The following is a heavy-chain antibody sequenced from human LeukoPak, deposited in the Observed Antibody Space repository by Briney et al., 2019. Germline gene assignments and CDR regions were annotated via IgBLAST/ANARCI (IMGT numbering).Heavy chain of an antibody. CDR3: ARSGRYYDILTGYYAEYYFDY. Sequence: TSETLSLTCTVSGGSISSYYWSWIRQPPGKGLEWIGYIYYSGSTNYNPSLKSRVTISVDTSKNQFSLELSSVTAADTAVYYCARSGRYYDILTGYYAEYYFDYWGQGTLVTVSS. CDR1: GGSISSYY. D-gene: IGHD3-9*01. CDR2: IYYSGST. V-gene: IGHV4-59*01. J-gene: IGHJ4*02.